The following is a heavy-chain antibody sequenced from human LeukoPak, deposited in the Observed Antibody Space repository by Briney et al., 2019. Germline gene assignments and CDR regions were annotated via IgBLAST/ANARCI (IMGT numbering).Heavy chain of an antibody. D-gene: IGHD3-3*01. V-gene: IGHV3-23*01. CDR1: GFTFSSYA. CDR3: AREDSTYYDFWSGYWGVYYYGMDV. CDR2: ISGSDGST. J-gene: IGHJ6*02. Sequence: GGSLRLSCAASGFTFSSYAMSWVRQAPGKGLEWVSAISGSDGSTYYADSVKGRFTISRDNAKNSLYLQMNSLRAEDTAVYYCAREDSTYYDFWSGYWGVYYYGMDVWGQGTTVTVSS.